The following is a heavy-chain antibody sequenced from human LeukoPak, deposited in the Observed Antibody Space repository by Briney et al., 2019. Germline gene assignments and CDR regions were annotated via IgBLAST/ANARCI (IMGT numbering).Heavy chain of an antibody. D-gene: IGHD6-19*01. V-gene: IGHV4-31*02. CDR2: IYYSGST. J-gene: IGHJ4*02. CDR1: GGSISSGGYY. CDR3: ARARIAVAVYRSCYFDY. Sequence: PSETLSLTWTVSGGSISSGGYYWSWIRQHPGKGLEWIGYIYYSGSTYYNPSLKSRVTISVDTSKNQFSLKLSSVTAADTAVYYCARARIAVAVYRSCYFDYWGQGTLVTVSS.